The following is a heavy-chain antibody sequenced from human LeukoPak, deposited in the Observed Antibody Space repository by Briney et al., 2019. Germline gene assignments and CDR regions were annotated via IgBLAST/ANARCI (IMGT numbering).Heavy chain of an antibody. J-gene: IGHJ5*02. D-gene: IGHD2-15*01. CDR2: IYNRVNT. CDR1: GGSVSSSDYY. Sequence: PSEALSLTCTVSGGSVSSSDYYWAWIRQPPGKGLEWIGSIYNRVNTYYNPSLKSRVTISVDTSKNQFSLKLSSVTAADTAMYYCTRPPYCSGGSCYSGWFDPWGQGTLVTVSS. V-gene: IGHV4-39*01. CDR3: TRPPYCSGGSCYSGWFDP.